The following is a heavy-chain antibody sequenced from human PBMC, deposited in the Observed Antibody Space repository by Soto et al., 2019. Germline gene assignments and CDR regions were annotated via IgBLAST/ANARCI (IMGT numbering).Heavy chain of an antibody. CDR3: ARPPPGAVGATRPWFDP. CDR2: INPNSGGT. CDR1: GYTFTGYY. D-gene: IGHD1-26*01. V-gene: IGHV1-2*02. Sequence: ASVKVSCKASGYTFTGYYMHWVRQAPGQGLEWMGWINPNSGGTNYAQKFQGRVTMTRDTSISTAYMELSRLRSDDTAVYYCARPPPGAVGATRPWFDPWGQGTLVTVLL. J-gene: IGHJ5*02.